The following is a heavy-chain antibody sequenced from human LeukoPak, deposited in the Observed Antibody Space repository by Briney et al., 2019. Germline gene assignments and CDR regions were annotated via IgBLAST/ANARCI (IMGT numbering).Heavy chain of an antibody. V-gene: IGHV3-23*01. Sequence: GASLRLSCVASGFTFSNYAMSWVRQAPGKGMEWVSAITGSGTSTYYADSLKGRFTISRDNSKNTVFLQMNSLRHEDTAIYYCVIWGDYDVLTGYYVPDYWGQGTLVTVSS. D-gene: IGHD3-9*01. CDR2: ITGSGTST. CDR3: VIWGDYDVLTGYYVPDY. J-gene: IGHJ4*02. CDR1: GFTFSNYA.